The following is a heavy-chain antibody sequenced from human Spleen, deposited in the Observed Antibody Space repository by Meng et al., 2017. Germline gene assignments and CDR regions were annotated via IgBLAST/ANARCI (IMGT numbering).Heavy chain of an antibody. CDR2: ISTSSSYT. CDR3: ASLYSSGWYGRDY. V-gene: IGHV3-21*01. J-gene: IGHJ4*02. CDR1: GFTFSSYS. Sequence: EGQLVESGGGLVKPGGSLSLSFAASGFTFSSYSMNWVRQAPGKGLEWVSSISTSSSYTYYADSVKGRFTISRDNAKNSLYLQMNSLRAEDTAVYYCASLYSSGWYGRDYWGQGTLVTVSS. D-gene: IGHD6-13*01.